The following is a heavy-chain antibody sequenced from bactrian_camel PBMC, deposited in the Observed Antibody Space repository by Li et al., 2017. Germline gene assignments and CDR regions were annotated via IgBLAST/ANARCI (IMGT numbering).Heavy chain of an antibody. Sequence: QLVESGGGSVQAGGSPRLSCAKPGYGTGNCMAWFHQAPGKGLEWVSSINTDGRSTYYTDVVKGRFTISRDNAKNTVYLETDSLKSEDMALYYCAAAGPVDYYPTFGFWGQGTQVTVS. J-gene: IGHJ6*01. CDR2: INTDGRST. V-gene: IGHV3S19*01. CDR1: GYGTGNC. CDR3: AAAGPVDYYPTFGF. D-gene: IGHD3*01.